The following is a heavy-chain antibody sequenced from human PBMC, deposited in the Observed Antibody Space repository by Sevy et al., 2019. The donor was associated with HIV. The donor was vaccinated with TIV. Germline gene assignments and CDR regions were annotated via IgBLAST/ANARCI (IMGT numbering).Heavy chain of an antibody. CDR1: GFTFSSYW. J-gene: IGHJ6*02. V-gene: IGHV3-74*01. Sequence: GGSLRLSCAASGFTFSSYWMHWVRQAPGKGLVWVSRINSDGSSTCYADSVKGRFTISRDNAKNTLYLQMHSLRAEDTAVYDCARAAPSGDDPTRYYYYGMDVWGQGTTVTVSS. CDR2: INSDGSST. CDR3: ARAAPSGDDPTRYYYYGMDV. D-gene: IGHD4-17*01.